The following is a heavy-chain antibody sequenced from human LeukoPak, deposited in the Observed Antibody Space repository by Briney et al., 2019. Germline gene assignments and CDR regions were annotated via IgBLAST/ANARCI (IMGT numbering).Heavy chain of an antibody. CDR2: ISYDGSNE. CDR1: GFTFSNSA. J-gene: IGHJ6*02. Sequence: GGSLRLSCAASGFTFSNSAMSWVRQAPGKGLEWVALISYDGSNEYYADSVRGRFTISRDNSKFTLYMQMNSLRAEDTAVYYCARVRAGYCTSTSCYTGMDVWGQGTTVTVSS. CDR3: ARVRAGYCTSTSCYTGMDV. V-gene: IGHV3-30*04. D-gene: IGHD2-2*01.